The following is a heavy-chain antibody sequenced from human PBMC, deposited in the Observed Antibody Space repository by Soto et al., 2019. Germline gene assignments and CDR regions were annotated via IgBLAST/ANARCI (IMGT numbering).Heavy chain of an antibody. D-gene: IGHD3-22*01. Sequence: QVQLVQSGAEVKKPGASVKVSCKASGYTFTSYAMHWVRQAPGQRLEWMGWINAGNGNTKYSQKFQGRVTITRDTSASTAYMELSSLRSEDTAVYYCARVYYDSSGYYPEKRYYFDYWGQGTLVTVSS. CDR3: ARVYYDSSGYYPEKRYYFDY. CDR1: GYTFTSYA. V-gene: IGHV1-3*01. CDR2: INAGNGNT. J-gene: IGHJ4*02.